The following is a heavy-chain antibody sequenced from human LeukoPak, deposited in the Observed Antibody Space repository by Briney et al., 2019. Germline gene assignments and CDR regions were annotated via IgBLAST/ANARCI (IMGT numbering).Heavy chain of an antibody. CDR1: GRSISSYY. D-gene: IGHD6-19*01. J-gene: IGHJ3*02. CDR2: IYTSGST. CDR3: ARGLYSSGWYGVAPDAFDI. V-gene: IGHV4-4*07. Sequence: SDTLSLTCTVSGRSISSYYWSWIRQPAAKGLEWIGRIYTSGSTNYNPSLKSRVTMSVDTSKNQFSLKLSSVTAADTAVYYCARGLYSSGWYGVAPDAFDIWGQGTMVTVSS.